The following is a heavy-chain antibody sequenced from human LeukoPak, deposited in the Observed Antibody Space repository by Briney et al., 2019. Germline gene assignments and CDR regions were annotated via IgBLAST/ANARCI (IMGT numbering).Heavy chain of an antibody. CDR1: GYTFTSYG. J-gene: IGHJ3*02. CDR3: ARPSRSGKDGGTDAFDI. D-gene: IGHD4-23*01. CDR2: ISAYNGNT. V-gene: IGHV1-18*01. Sequence: ASVKVSCKASGYTFTSYGISWVRQAPGQGLEWMGWISAYNGNTNYAQKLQGRVTMTTDTSTSTAYMELRSLRSDDTAVYYCARPSRSGKDGGTDAFDIWGQGTMVTVSS.